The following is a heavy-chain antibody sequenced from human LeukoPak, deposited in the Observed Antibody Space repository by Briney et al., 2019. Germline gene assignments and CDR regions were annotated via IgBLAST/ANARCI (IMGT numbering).Heavy chain of an antibody. Sequence: GGSLRLSCAASGFTFSSYWMSWVRQAPGKGLEWVANIKQDGSVKYYVDSVKGRFTISRDNAKNSLYLQMNSLRAEDTAVYYCARDRESLDYVWGSYRFFDYWGQGTLVTVSS. CDR2: IKQDGSVK. J-gene: IGHJ4*02. V-gene: IGHV3-7*03. D-gene: IGHD3-16*02. CDR3: ARDRESLDYVWGSYRFFDY. CDR1: GFTFSSYW.